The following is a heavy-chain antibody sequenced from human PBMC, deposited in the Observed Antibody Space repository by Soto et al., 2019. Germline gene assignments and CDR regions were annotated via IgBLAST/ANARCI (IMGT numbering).Heavy chain of an antibody. V-gene: IGHV3-33*01. Sequence: GGSLRLSCAASGFTFSSYGMHWVRQASGKGLEWVAVIWYDGSNKYYADSVKGRFTISRDNSKNTLYLQMNSLRAEDTAVYYCARGSATQDYWGQGTLVTVSS. J-gene: IGHJ4*02. D-gene: IGHD2-15*01. CDR2: IWYDGSNK. CDR1: GFTFSSYG. CDR3: ARGSATQDY.